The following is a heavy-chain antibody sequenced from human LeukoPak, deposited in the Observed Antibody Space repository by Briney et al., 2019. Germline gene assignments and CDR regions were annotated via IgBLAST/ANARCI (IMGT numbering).Heavy chain of an antibody. CDR3: ARDRPGYCSGGSCYEGYYFDY. Sequence: PSETLSLTCTVSGGSISSYYWSWIRQPAGKGPEWIGRIHTSGSTNYNPSLKSRVTLSVDTSKNQFSLKLSSVTAADTAVYYCARDRPGYCSGGSCYEGYYFDYWGQGTLVTVSS. D-gene: IGHD2-15*01. CDR1: GGSISSYY. CDR2: IHTSGST. J-gene: IGHJ4*02. V-gene: IGHV4-4*07.